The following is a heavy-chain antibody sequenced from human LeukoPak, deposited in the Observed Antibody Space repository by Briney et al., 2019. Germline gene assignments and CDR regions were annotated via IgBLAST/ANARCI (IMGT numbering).Heavy chain of an antibody. V-gene: IGHV4-59*01. Sequence: SETLSLTCTVSGGSISNKYWSWIRQPPEKGLEWIGYIYYSGNTNYNPSLKSRVTILVDTSKNQVSLKLSSVTAADTAVYFCARDWGVGGRPGYMDVWGKGTTVTVSS. D-gene: IGHD6-6*01. CDR3: ARDWGVGGRPGYMDV. CDR2: IYYSGNT. CDR1: GGSISNKY. J-gene: IGHJ6*03.